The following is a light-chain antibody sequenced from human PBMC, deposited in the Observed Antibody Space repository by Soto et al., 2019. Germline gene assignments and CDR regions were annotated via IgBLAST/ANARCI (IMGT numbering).Light chain of an antibody. CDR2: GAS. CDR3: QQYGSSPWT. Sequence: EIVLTQSPGTLSLSPGERATLSCRASQSVSSSYLAWYQQKPGQAPRLLIYGASSRATGIPDRFSGSGSGTDFTLTISRLEPEDVAVDDCQQYGSSPWTFGQGTKVEIK. V-gene: IGKV3-20*01. CDR1: QSVSSSY. J-gene: IGKJ1*01.